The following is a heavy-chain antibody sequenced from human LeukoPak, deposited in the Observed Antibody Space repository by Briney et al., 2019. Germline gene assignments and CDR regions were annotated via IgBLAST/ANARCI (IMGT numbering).Heavy chain of an antibody. D-gene: IGHD5-12*01. J-gene: IGHJ4*02. CDR3: ARVEGRNIVATSLVY. CDR1: GYSISSGYY. Sequence: RSSETLSLTCTVSGYSISSGYYWGWIRQPPGKGLEWVSSISSSSSYIYYADSVKGRFTISRDNAKNSLYLQMNSLRAEDTAVYYCARVEGRNIVATSLVYWGQGTLVTVSS. CDR2: ISSSSSYI. V-gene: IGHV3-21*01.